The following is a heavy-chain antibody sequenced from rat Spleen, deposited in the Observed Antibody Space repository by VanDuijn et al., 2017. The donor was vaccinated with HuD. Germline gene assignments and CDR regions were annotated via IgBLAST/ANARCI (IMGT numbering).Heavy chain of an antibody. Sequence: EVQLVESGGGLVQPGRSLKLSCVASGFTFNNHWMSWIRQAPGKGLEWIASITNTGGSIYYPDSVKGRFTISRDNAQNTLYLQMNSLRSEDTATYYCARETVAGSRYFDYWGQGVMVTVSS. CDR3: ARETVAGSRYFDY. CDR1: GFTFNNHW. J-gene: IGHJ2*01. V-gene: IGHV5-31*01. CDR2: ITNTGGSI. D-gene: IGHD1-3*01.